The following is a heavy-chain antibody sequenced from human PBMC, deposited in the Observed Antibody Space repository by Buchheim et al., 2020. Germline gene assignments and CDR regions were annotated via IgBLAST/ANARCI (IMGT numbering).Heavy chain of an antibody. CDR1: GYTFTSYY. CDR3: ARDLSSCYFGCNWFDP. J-gene: IGHJ5*02. Sequence: QVQLVQSGAEVKKPGASVKVSCKASGYTFTSYYMHWVRQAPGQGLEWMGIINPSGGSTSYAQKFQGRVTMTRETSTSTVHMELSSLRSEDTAVYYCARDLSSCYFGCNWFDPWGQGTL. V-gene: IGHV1-46*01. CDR2: INPSGGST. D-gene: IGHD2-15*01.